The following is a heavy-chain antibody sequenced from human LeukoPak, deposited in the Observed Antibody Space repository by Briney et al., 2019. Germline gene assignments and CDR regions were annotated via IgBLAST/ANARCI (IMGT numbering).Heavy chain of an antibody. J-gene: IGHJ4*02. D-gene: IGHD2-15*01. CDR2: ISYDGSNK. CDR1: GFTFNSYS. V-gene: IGHV3-30-3*01. CDR3: ARDRVLLTDSFPEY. Sequence: PGGSLRLSCAASGFTFNSYSMHWVRQGPGKGLEWVAVISYDGSNKYYADSVKGRFTISRDNSKNTLYLQMNSLRADDTAVYYCARDRVLLTDSFPEYWGQGTLVTVSS.